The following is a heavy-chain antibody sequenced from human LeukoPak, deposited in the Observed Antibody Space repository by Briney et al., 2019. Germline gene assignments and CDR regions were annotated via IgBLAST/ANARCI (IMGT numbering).Heavy chain of an antibody. J-gene: IGHJ6*02. CDR3: ARANHMDV. V-gene: IGHV3-30*04. CDR2: ISYDGSNK. Sequence: GGSLRLSCAASGFTFSSYAMHWVRQAPGKGLEWVAVISYDGSNKYYTDSVKGRFTISRDNSKNTLYLQMNSLRAEDTAVYYCARANHMDVWGQGTTVTVSS. CDR1: GFTFSSYA.